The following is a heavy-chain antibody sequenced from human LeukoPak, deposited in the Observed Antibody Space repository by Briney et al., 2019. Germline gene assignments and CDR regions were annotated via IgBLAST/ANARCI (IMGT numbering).Heavy chain of an antibody. J-gene: IGHJ6*03. D-gene: IGHD5-24*01. CDR2: INHSGST. V-gene: IGHV4-34*01. CDR3: ARVRAGRDGYNRYYYYYYYMDV. Sequence: SETLSLTCAVYGGSFSGYYWSWIRQPPGKGLEWIGEINHSGSTNYNPSLKGRVTISVDTSKNQFSLKLSSVTAAATAVYYCARVRAGRDGYNRYYYYYYYMDVWGKGTTVTVSS. CDR1: GGSFSGYY.